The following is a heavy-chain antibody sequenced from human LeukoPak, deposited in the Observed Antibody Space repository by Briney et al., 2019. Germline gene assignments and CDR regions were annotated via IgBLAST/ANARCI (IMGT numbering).Heavy chain of an antibody. CDR3: ARDPNALDY. Sequence: GESLRLSSAASGFTFSSYAMHWVRQAPGKGLEWVAYISYGVSTTHYVDSVKGRFTISRDNAKNSLYLQMNSLRDEDTAVYYCARDPNALDYWGQGTLVTVSS. CDR1: GFTFSSYA. V-gene: IGHV3-48*02. CDR2: ISYGVSTT. J-gene: IGHJ4*02.